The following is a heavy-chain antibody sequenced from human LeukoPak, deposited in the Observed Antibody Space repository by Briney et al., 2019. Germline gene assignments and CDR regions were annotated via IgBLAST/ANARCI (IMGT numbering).Heavy chain of an antibody. CDR2: IYYRGDI. J-gene: IGHJ4*02. V-gene: IGHV4-59*03. CDR3: ATNKDWAEAD. CDR1: DGSIRTYY. Sequence: PLETLSLTCSVSDGSIRTYYWSWIRQSPGQGLEWIGNIYYRGDINYNPSLKSRVIISIDTSKNQFSLKVTSLTAADTAVYYCATNKDWAEADWGQGTLVIVSS. D-gene: IGHD3/OR15-3a*01.